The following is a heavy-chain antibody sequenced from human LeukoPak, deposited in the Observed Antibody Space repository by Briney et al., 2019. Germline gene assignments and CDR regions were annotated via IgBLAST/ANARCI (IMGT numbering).Heavy chain of an antibody. CDR2: IYYSGST. CDR1: GGSISSGSYY. V-gene: IGHV4-61*01. D-gene: IGHD4-11*01. J-gene: IGHJ4*02. CDR3: ARTSKSAVNFDY. Sequence: PSQTLSLTCTVSGGSISSGSYYWSWIRQPPGTGLEWIGYIYYSGSTNYNPSLKSRVTISVDTSKNQFSLKLSSVTAADTAVYYCARTSKSAVNFDYWGQGTLVTVSS.